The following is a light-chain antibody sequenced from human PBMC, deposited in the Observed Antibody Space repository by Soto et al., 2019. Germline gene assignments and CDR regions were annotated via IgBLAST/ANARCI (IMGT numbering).Light chain of an antibody. CDR3: QQRIDWPPWT. V-gene: IGKV1-12*01. Sequence: DIQMAHSQQSLLASERPRLSIPGRESQGISSWLAWYRQKPGKAPKLLIYAACSLQSGVTSRFRGSGSGTDFTLTISSLEPEDFAVYYCQQRIDWPPWTLGQGTKVDI. J-gene: IGKJ1*01. CDR1: QGISSW. CDR2: AAC.